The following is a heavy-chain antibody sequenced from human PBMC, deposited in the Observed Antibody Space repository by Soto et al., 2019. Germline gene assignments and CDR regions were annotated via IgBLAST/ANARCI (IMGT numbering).Heavy chain of an antibody. CDR3: ARGSSGMSY. CDR2: INPDTGFT. D-gene: IGHD6-19*01. Sequence: QVQLIQSGAEVKKPGASGKFSCRASGFTFTHFGISWVRQAPGQSFEWMGWINPDTGFTKDAEKFQGRITVTSDTSTNTSYMELRSLTSDDTALYYCARGSSGMSYWGQGTLVTVSS. V-gene: IGHV1-18*01. J-gene: IGHJ4*02. CDR1: GFTFTHFG.